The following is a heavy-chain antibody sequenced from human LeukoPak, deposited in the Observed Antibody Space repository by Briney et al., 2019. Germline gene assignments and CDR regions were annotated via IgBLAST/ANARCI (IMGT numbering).Heavy chain of an antibody. CDR2: ISANGGST. CDR1: GFIISNYA. Sequence: RGSLRLSCSASGFIISNYAMHWVRQASGKGLEYVSAISANGGSTYYADSVKGRFTISRDNSKNTLYLQMNSLRGEDTAVYYCAKGGSPSCYSSSGYWGQGTLVTVPS. CDR3: AKGGSPSCYSSSGY. V-gene: IGHV3-64*04. D-gene: IGHD2-2*01. J-gene: IGHJ4*02.